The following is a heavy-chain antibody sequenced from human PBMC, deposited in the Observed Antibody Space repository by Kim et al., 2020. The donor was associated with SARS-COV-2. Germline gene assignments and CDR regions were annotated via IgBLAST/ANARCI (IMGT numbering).Heavy chain of an antibody. V-gene: IGHV4-39*01. Sequence: SRVTISGDTSKNQFSLKLSSVTAADTAVYYCARRRVLLWFGELLGSAFDIWGQGTMVTVSS. D-gene: IGHD3-10*01. J-gene: IGHJ3*02. CDR3: ARRRVLLWFGELLGSAFDI.